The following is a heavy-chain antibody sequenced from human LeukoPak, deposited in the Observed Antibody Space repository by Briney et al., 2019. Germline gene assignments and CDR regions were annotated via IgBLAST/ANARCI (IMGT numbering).Heavy chain of an antibody. CDR2: INPDSGGT. Sequence: ASVKVSCKASGYSLTAYYIHWVRQAPGQGLEWMGRINPDSGGTNLAQKYQGTVPMTRDTTSGTAYMELKTLTSDDTAVFYCAREGNYYYDSIGIKNWYLDLWGRGTLVTVSS. CDR3: AREGNYYYDSIGIKNWYLDL. V-gene: IGHV1-2*06. D-gene: IGHD3-22*01. J-gene: IGHJ2*01. CDR1: GYSLTAYY.